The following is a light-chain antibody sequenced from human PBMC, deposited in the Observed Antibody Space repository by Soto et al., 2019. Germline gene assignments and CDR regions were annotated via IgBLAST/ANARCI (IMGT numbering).Light chain of an antibody. CDR3: QQYDNLPYT. CDR1: QDISNY. CDR2: DAS. V-gene: IGKV1-33*01. Sequence: DIQMTQSPSSLSASVGDRVTITCQASQDISNYLNWYQQKPGKAPKLLIYDASNLDTGAPSRFRGSGSETDFTFTISSLQPEDIATYYCQQYDNLPYTFGQGTKLEI. J-gene: IGKJ2*01.